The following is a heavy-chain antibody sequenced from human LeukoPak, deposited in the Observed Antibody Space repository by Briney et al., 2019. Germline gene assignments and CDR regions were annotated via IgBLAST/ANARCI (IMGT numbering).Heavy chain of an antibody. D-gene: IGHD3-22*01. CDR3: ARVYYYDKSGYRHFDF. CDR2: IKQDGSEK. Sequence: GGSLRLSCAASGFTFSNYYMSWVRQAPGKGLEWVANIKQDGSEKYYVDSVRGRFTIFRDNAKNSLFLQMDSLRAEDTAVYYCARVYYYDKSGYRHFDFWGQGTLVTVSS. V-gene: IGHV3-7*01. J-gene: IGHJ4*02. CDR1: GFTFSNYY.